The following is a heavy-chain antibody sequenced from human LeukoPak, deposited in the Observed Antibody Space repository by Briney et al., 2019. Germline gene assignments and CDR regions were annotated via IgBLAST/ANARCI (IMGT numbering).Heavy chain of an antibody. D-gene: IGHD2-2*01. CDR2: ISGSGGST. Sequence: GGSLRLSCAASGFTFSSYAMSWVRQAPGKGLEWVSAISGSGGSTYYADSVKGRFTISRDNSKNTLYLQMNSLRAEDTAVYYCAKDIVVVPAVSSGVFSSSSDAFDIWGQGTMVTVSS. CDR1: GFTFSSYA. CDR3: AKDIVVVPAVSSGVFSSSSDAFDI. J-gene: IGHJ3*02. V-gene: IGHV3-23*01.